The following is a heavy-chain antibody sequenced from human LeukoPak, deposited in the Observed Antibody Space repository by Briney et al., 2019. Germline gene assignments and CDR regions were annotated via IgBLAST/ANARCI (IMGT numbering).Heavy chain of an antibody. Sequence: GESLNISCKGSGYTFTSYWIGWVRQMPGKGLEWMGVIYPGDSDARYSPSFQGQVTISADKSISTAYLQWSSLKASDSAIYYCARKYTITTKFDYWGQGTLVTVSS. CDR3: ARKYTITTKFDY. CDR1: GYTFTSYW. V-gene: IGHV5-51*01. D-gene: IGHD1-1*01. CDR2: IYPGDSDA. J-gene: IGHJ4*02.